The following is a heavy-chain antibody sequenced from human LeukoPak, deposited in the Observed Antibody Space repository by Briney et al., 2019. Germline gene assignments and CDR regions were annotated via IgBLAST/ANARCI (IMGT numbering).Heavy chain of an antibody. CDR1: GGSISSGGYS. CDR2: IYYSGST. Sequence: SETLSLTCAVSGGSISSGGYSWSWIRQPPGKGLEWIGYIYYSGSTNYNPSLKSRVTISVDTSKNQFSLKLSSVTAADTAVYYCARQDTAMGQLDYWGQGTLVTVSS. D-gene: IGHD5-18*01. V-gene: IGHV4-61*08. J-gene: IGHJ4*02. CDR3: ARQDTAMGQLDY.